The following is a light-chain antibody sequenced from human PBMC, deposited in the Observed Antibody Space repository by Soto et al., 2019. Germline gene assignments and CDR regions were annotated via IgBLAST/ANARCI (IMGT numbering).Light chain of an antibody. V-gene: IGKV3-15*01. CDR1: QTVSRN. J-gene: IGKJ5*01. CDR2: DIS. CDR3: QQYNNWPPLI. Sequence: EVVMTQSPATLSVSPGERATLSCRASQTVSRNLAWYQQRPGQAPRLLMYDISTRAAGVPARFSGSGSETEFTLTIRSLQSEDFAVYYCQQYNNWPPLIFGQGTRLEIK.